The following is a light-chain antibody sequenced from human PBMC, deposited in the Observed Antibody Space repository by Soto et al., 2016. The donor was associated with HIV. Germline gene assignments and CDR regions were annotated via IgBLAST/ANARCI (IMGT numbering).Light chain of an antibody. J-gene: IGKJ2*01. CDR2: KAS. CDR3: QQFGNKPYT. V-gene: IGKV1-17*03. Sequence: DIQMTQSPSAMSASVGDRVTITCRASQGINNYLAWFQQKPGKVPKRLIYKASNLQNGVPSRFSGSGSGTEFTLSINSLQPDDFATYYCQQFGNKPYTFGQGTKLEIK. CDR1: QGINNY.